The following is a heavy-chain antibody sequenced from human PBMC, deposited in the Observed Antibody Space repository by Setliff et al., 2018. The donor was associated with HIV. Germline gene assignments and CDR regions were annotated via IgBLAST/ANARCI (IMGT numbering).Heavy chain of an antibody. CDR1: GGSISSFY. J-gene: IGHJ4*02. V-gene: IGHV4-59*01. D-gene: IGHD5-18*01. Sequence: PSETLSLTCTVPGGSISSFYWTWIRQPPGKGLEWIGYIYYSGSTNYNPSLKSRLTISVDTSKNQVSLKLSSVTAADTAVYYCARAGSYGWDYWGQGTLVTVSS. CDR3: ARAGSYGWDY. CDR2: IYYSGST.